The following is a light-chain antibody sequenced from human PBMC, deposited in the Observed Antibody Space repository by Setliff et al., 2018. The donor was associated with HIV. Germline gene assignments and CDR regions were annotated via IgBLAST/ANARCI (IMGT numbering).Light chain of an antibody. CDR2: YDN. J-gene: IGLJ1*01. Sequence: SYELTQPPPVSVAPGKTARITCGGSNIGSKSVHWYQQKPGQAPILVIYYDNDRPSGIPERFSGSNSGNTATLTISRVEAGDEADYYCQVWDSSSDHPYVFGTGTKATVL. CDR1: NIGSKS. V-gene: IGLV3-21*04. CDR3: QVWDSSSDHPYV.